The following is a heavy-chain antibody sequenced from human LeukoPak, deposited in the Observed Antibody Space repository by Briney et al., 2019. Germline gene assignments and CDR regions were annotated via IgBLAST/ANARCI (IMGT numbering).Heavy chain of an antibody. Sequence: PGGSLRLSCAASGFTFSSYGMHWVRQAPGKGLEWVAFIRYDGSNKYYADSVKGRFTISRDNSKNTLYLQMNSLRAEDTAVYYCAKGRKRGIAVAGTGIDYWGQGTLVTVSS. J-gene: IGHJ4*02. CDR1: GFTFSSYG. CDR2: IRYDGSNK. V-gene: IGHV3-30*02. CDR3: AKGRKRGIAVAGTGIDY. D-gene: IGHD6-19*01.